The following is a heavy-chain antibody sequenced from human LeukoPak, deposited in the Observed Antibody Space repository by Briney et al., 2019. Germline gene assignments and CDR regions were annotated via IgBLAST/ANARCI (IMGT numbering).Heavy chain of an antibody. V-gene: IGHV4/OR15-8*02. CDR1: GGSISGTNW. J-gene: IGHJ4*02. CDR2: ISLTGQT. CDR3: SRESGPFCPFGY. D-gene: IGHD1-26*01. Sequence: SETLSLTCGVSGGSISGTNWWSWVRQPPGQGLEWIGEISLTGQTNYNPSLNGRVTMSLDKSSNQLSLHLTSVTAADTATYYCSRESGPFCPFGYWGQGTLVIVSS.